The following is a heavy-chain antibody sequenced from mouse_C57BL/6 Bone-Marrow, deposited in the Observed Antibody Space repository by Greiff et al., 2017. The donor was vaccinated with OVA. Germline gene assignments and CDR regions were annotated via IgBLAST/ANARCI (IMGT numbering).Heavy chain of an antibody. CDR3: APSSYYAMDY. V-gene: IGHV1-42*01. D-gene: IGHD3-1*01. J-gene: IGHJ4*01. CDR1: GYSFTGYY. Sequence: VHVKQSGPELVKPGASVKISCKASGYSFTGYYMNWVKQSPEKSLEWIGEINPSTGGTTYNQKFKAKATLTVDKSSSTAYMQLKSLTSEDSAVYYCAPSSYYAMDYWGQGTSVTVSS. CDR2: INPSTGGT.